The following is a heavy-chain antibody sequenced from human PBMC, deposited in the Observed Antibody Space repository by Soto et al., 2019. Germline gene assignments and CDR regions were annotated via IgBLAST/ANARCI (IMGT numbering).Heavy chain of an antibody. CDR2: IYYSGST. CDR3: ARGNGYSYLPPQFDY. D-gene: IGHD5-18*01. J-gene: IGHJ4*02. V-gene: IGHV4-31*03. CDR1: GGSISSGGYY. Sequence: PSETLSLTCTVSGGSISSGGYYWSWIRQHPGKGLEWIGYIYYSGSTYYNPSLKSRVTISVDTSKNQFSLKLSSVTAADTAVYYCARGNGYSYLPPQFDYWGQGTLVTVSS.